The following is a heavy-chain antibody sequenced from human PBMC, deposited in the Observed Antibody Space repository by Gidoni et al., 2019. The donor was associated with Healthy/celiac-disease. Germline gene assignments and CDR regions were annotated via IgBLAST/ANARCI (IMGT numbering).Heavy chain of an antibody. CDR3: AKDAEYYGSGSYFDY. Sequence: EVQLVESGGGLLQPGRSLRLSCAASGFPFDDYAMHWVRQAPGKGLEWVSGISWNSGSIGYADSVKGRFTISRDNAKNSLYLQMNSLRAEDTALYYCAKDAEYYGSGSYFDYWGQGTLVTVSS. CDR1: GFPFDDYA. CDR2: ISWNSGSI. J-gene: IGHJ4*02. V-gene: IGHV3-9*01. D-gene: IGHD3-10*01.